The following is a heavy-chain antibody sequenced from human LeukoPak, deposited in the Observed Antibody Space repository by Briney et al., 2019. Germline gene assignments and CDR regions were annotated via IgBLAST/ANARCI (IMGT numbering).Heavy chain of an antibody. Sequence: GESLKISCKGSGYSFTSYWIAWVRQMPGKGLEWMGIIYPGDSDTRYSPSFQGQVTTSADKSISTAYLQWSSLKASDTAMYYCARLMGIAVAGRGWFDPWGQGTLVTVSS. V-gene: IGHV5-51*01. CDR1: GYSFTSYW. CDR3: ARLMGIAVAGRGWFDP. CDR2: IYPGDSDT. D-gene: IGHD6-19*01. J-gene: IGHJ5*02.